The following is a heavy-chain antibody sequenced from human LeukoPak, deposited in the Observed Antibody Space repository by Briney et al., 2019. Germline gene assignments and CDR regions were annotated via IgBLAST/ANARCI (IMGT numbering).Heavy chain of an antibody. V-gene: IGHV1-2*02. CDR2: INPNSGGA. CDR1: AYTFTGYY. J-gene: IGHJ5*02. CDR3: ARGPRYCSGGSCYGYNWFDP. D-gene: IGHD2-15*01. Sequence: ASVKVSFKASAYTFTGYYMHWVRQPPGQGLGLMGWINPNSGGANYAQKFQGRVTMTRDTSISKDYMELRRLRSDETGVYYCARGPRYCSGGSCYGYNWFDPWGQGTLVTVSS.